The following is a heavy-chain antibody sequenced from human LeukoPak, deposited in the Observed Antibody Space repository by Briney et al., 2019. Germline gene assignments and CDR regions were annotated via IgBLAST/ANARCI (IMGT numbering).Heavy chain of an antibody. V-gene: IGHV3-23*01. CDR2: ISGSGGST. Sequence: GGSLRLSCAASGFTFSSYGMSWVRQAPGKGLEWVSAISGSGGSTYYADSVKGRFTTSRDNSKNTLYLQMNSLRAEDTAVYYCAKSRHYYDSSGYYYDDAFDIWGQGTMVTVSS. D-gene: IGHD3-22*01. CDR3: AKSRHYYDSSGYYYDDAFDI. J-gene: IGHJ3*02. CDR1: GFTFSSYG.